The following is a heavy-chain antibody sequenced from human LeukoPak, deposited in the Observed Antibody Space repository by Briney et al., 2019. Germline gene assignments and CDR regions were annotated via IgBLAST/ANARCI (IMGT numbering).Heavy chain of an antibody. D-gene: IGHD3-22*01. CDR3: AADYYDSSGYYEPDAFDI. CDR2: IIPIFGTA. J-gene: IGHJ3*02. V-gene: IGHV1-69*13. CDR1: GGTFSSYA. Sequence: GASVKVSCKASGGTFSSYAISWVRQAPGQGLEWMGGIIPIFGTANYAQKFRGRVTITADESTSTAYMELSSLRSEDTAVYYCAADYYDSSGYYEPDAFDIWGQGTMVTVSS.